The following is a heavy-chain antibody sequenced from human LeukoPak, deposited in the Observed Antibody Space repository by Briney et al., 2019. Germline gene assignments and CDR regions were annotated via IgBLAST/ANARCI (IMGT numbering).Heavy chain of an antibody. D-gene: IGHD1-26*01. CDR2: IYSGGST. V-gene: IGHV3-53*01. Sequence: GGSLRLSCAASGFTVSSNYMSWVRQAPGKGLEWVSVIYSGGSTYYADSVKGRFTISRDNSKNTVYLQMNGLRAEDTAVYYCAKGSYYGGFFDYWGQGTLVTVSS. CDR3: AKGSYYGGFFDY. CDR1: GFTVSSNY. J-gene: IGHJ4*02.